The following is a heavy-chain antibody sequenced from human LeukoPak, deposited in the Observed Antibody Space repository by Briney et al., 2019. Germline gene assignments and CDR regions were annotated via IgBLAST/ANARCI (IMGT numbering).Heavy chain of an antibody. CDR1: GYTFTGYY. Sequence: ASVKVSCKASGYTFTGYYMHWVRQAPGQGLEWMGWISAYNGNTNYAQKLQGRVTMTTDTSTSTAYMELRSLRSDDTAVYYCARGYYDSSGYCSRPFDYWGQGTLVTVSS. CDR3: ARGYYDSSGYCSRPFDY. D-gene: IGHD3-22*01. J-gene: IGHJ4*02. V-gene: IGHV1-18*04. CDR2: ISAYNGNT.